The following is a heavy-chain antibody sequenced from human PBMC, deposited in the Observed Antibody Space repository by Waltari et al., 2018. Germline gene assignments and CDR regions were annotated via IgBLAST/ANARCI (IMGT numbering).Heavy chain of an antibody. J-gene: IGHJ6*02. Sequence: QVQLVQSGAEVKKPGASVTVSCKVSGYTLTELSMHLVRQAPGKGLEWMGGFDPEDGETIYAEKFQGRVTITADTSTDTAYMELSSLRSEDTAVYYCATGRMDVWGQGTTVTVS. V-gene: IGHV1-24*01. CDR3: ATGRMDV. CDR1: GYTLTELS. CDR2: FDPEDGET.